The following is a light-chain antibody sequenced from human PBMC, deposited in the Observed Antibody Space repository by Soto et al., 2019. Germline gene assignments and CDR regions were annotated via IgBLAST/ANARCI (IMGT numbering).Light chain of an antibody. CDR1: TANIGSNY. V-gene: IGLV1-51*01. Sequence: QSVLTQPPSVSAAPGQKVTISCSGTTANIGSNYVSWYLQIPGTAPQLLIYENNKRPSGIPDRFSGSKSGTSATLDITGLQTGDEADYYCGPWDSNLRVGGFGGGTKLTVL. CDR2: ENN. J-gene: IGLJ2*01. CDR3: GPWDSNLRVGG.